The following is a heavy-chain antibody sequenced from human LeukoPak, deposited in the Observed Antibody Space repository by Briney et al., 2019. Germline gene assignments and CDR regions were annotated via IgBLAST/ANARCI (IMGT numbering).Heavy chain of an antibody. J-gene: IGHJ5*02. Sequence: EASVKVSCKVSGYTLTELSMHWVRQAPGKGLEWMGGFDPEDGETIYAQKFQGRVTMTTDTSTSTAYMELRSLRSDDTAVYYCARMEQLLLDNWFDPWGQGTLVTVSS. V-gene: IGHV1-24*01. CDR2: FDPEDGET. CDR1: GYTLTELS. D-gene: IGHD2-15*01. CDR3: ARMEQLLLDNWFDP.